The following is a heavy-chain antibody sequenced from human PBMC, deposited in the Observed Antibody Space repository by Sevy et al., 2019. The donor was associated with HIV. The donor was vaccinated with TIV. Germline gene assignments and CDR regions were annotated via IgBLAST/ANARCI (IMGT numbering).Heavy chain of an antibody. J-gene: IGHJ4*02. D-gene: IGHD2-15*01. CDR2: VSYDGADK. CDR1: GFIFNNYD. CDR3: AKDMVDCSGGTCYSGAVSPFES. Sequence: GGSLRLSCAASGFIFNNYDMYWIRQAPGKGLEWVATVSYDGADKDYADIVKGRFTISRDSSRSMLYLQMTSLRPEDTDVYFCAKDMVDCSGGTCYSGAVSPFESWGQGTLVTVSS. V-gene: IGHV3-30*18.